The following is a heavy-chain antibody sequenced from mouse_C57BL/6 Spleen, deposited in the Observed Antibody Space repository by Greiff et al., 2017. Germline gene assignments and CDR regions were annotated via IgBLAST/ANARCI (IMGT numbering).Heavy chain of an antibody. CDR3: ARELFLRDY. J-gene: IGHJ4*01. Sequence: VHLVESGPELVKPGASVKISCKASGYAFSSSWMNWVKQRPGKGLEWIGRIYPGDGDTNYNGKFKGKATLTADKSSSTAYMQLSSLTSEDSAVYFCARELFLRDYWGQGTSVTVSS. V-gene: IGHV1-82*01. CDR1: GYAFSSSW. CDR2: IYPGDGDT. D-gene: IGHD1-1*01.